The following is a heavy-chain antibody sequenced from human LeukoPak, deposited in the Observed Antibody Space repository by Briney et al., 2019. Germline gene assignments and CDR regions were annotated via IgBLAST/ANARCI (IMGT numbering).Heavy chain of an antibody. J-gene: IGHJ4*02. CDR3: TGARGAVAGMMFDY. V-gene: IGHV3-49*04. D-gene: IGHD6-19*01. CDR1: GFTFGDYA. Sequence: GGSLRLSCTASGFTFGDYAMSWVRQAPGKGLEWVGFIRSKAYGGTTEYAASVKGRFTISRDDSKSIAYLQMNSLKTEDTAAYYCTGARGAVAGMMFDYWGQGTLVTVSS. CDR2: IRSKAYGGTT.